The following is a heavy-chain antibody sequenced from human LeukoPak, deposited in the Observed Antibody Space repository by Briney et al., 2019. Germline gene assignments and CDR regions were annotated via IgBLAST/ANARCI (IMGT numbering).Heavy chain of an antibody. V-gene: IGHV3-30-3*01. Sequence: GRSLRLSCAASGFTFSSYAMHWVRQAPGKGLEWVAVISYDGSNKYYADSVKGRFTISRDNSKNTLYLQMNSLGAEDTAVYYCARGRAWNYFDYWGQGTLVTVSS. D-gene: IGHD3-3*01. CDR1: GFTFSSYA. J-gene: IGHJ4*02. CDR2: ISYDGSNK. CDR3: ARGRAWNYFDY.